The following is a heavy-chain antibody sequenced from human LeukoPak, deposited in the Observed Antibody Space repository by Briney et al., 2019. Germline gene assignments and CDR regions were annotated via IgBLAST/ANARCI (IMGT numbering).Heavy chain of an antibody. CDR2: TSDYNGNT. Sequence: ASVKVSCKTSGYIFSSYGITWVRQAPGQGLEWTGWTSDYNGNTKYAQKLQGRVTMTTDTSASTAYMELRSLRSDDTAVYYCARVDLWGDILTGYHKVDYWGPGTLVTVSS. CDR3: ARVDLWGDILTGYHKVDY. D-gene: IGHD3-9*01. CDR1: GYIFSSYG. V-gene: IGHV1-18*01. J-gene: IGHJ4*02.